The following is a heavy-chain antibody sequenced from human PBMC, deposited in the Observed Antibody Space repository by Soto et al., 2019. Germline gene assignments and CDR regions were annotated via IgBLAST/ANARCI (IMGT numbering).Heavy chain of an antibody. D-gene: IGHD2-8*01. CDR3: AKASHCNKGRCSLGLIGDRAFDI. Sequence: PGGSLRLSCEASGLTFSAYGMHWVRQAPGKGLEWVATISYDGSKKYFGDSVKGRFTIPRDNSKSTLYLEMNSLRTEDTAVYYCAKASHCNKGRCSLGLIGDRAFDIWGQGTMVTVSS. CDR2: ISYDGSKK. CDR1: GLTFSAYG. V-gene: IGHV3-30*18. J-gene: IGHJ3*02.